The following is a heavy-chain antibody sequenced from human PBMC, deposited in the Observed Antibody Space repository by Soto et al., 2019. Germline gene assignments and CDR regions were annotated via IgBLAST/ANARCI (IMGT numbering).Heavy chain of an antibody. Sequence: AETLSLTCAVYGGTFSGYYWSWIRQPPGKGLEWIGEINHSGSTNYNPSLKNRVTISVDTSKNQVSLKLSSVPAADTAVYYCARGALIPLWLYRYYYYGMDVWGQGTTVTVSS. V-gene: IGHV4-34*01. CDR2: INHSGST. J-gene: IGHJ6*02. CDR3: ARGALIPLWLYRYYYYGMDV. D-gene: IGHD5-18*01. CDR1: GGTFSGYY.